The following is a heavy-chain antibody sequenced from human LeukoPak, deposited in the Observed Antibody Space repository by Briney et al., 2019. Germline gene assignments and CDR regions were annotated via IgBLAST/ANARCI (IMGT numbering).Heavy chain of an antibody. Sequence: PGGSLRLSCAASGFTFSDYGIHWVRQAPGKGLEWVAVIWYDGTNKYYGDSVKGRFTISGDNSKNTLYLQMNSLRAEDTAVYYCAKDRGSYSTTADSWGQGTLVTVSS. CDR1: GFTFSDYG. V-gene: IGHV3-33*06. CDR3: AKDRGSYSTTADS. J-gene: IGHJ5*01. D-gene: IGHD1-26*01. CDR2: IWYDGTNK.